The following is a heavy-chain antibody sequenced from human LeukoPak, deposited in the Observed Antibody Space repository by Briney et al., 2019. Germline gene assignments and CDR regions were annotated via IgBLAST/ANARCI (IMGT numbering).Heavy chain of an antibody. Sequence: QTGGSLRLSCAASGFTFSSYGMLWVRQAPGKGLEWVAFIRYDGSNKYYADSVKGRFTISRDNSKNTLYLQMNSLRAEDTAVYYCAFESMTTVTFDYWGQGTLVTVSS. J-gene: IGHJ4*02. V-gene: IGHV3-30*02. CDR1: GFTFSSYG. CDR3: AFESMTTVTFDY. CDR2: IRYDGSNK. D-gene: IGHD4-11*01.